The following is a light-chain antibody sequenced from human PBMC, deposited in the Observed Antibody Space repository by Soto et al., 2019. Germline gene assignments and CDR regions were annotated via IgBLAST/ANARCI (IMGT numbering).Light chain of an antibody. CDR1: QSVSSN. CDR3: QQYGSSGIT. V-gene: IGKV3-20*01. J-gene: IGKJ1*01. CDR2: GAF. Sequence: EILMTQSPVTLSVSPGERATLSCRASQSVSSNLAWYQQKPGQAPSLLIYGAFSRATGIPDRFSGSGSGTDFTLTISRLEPEDFAVYYCQQYGSSGITFGQGTKVDIK.